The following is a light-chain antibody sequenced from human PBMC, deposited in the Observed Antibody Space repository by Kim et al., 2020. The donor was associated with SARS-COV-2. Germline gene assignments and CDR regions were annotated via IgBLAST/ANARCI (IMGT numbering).Light chain of an antibody. CDR2: DAS. J-gene: IGKJ4*01. CDR1: QSIGTS. V-gene: IGKV3-11*01. CDR3: QKRNNWPVT. Sequence: LSPGERATLSCRASQSIGTSLAWYQQKPGQAPRLLIYDASNRADGIPARFSGGGSGTDFTLTISSLEPEDFAVYYCQKRNNWPVTFGGGTKVEIK.